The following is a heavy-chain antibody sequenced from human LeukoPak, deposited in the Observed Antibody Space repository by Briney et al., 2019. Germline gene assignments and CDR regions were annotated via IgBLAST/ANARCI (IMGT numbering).Heavy chain of an antibody. CDR1: GFTFSDSY. Sequence: PGGSLRLSCAASGFTFSDSYMTWVRQAPGKGVEWVAYISGSGHDINYSDSVKGRFTIPRDNSKNTLYLQMNSLRAEDTAVYYCARGPSGYHNTGGQGTLVTVSS. CDR2: ISGSGHDI. CDR3: ARGPSGYHNT. J-gene: IGHJ4*02. V-gene: IGHV3-11*06. D-gene: IGHD5-12*01.